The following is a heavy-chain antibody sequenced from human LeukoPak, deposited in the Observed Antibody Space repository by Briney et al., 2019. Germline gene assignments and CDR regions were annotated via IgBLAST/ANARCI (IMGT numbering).Heavy chain of an antibody. V-gene: IGHV1-69*05. Sequence: GASVKVSCKASGYTFTSYDINWVRQATGQGLEWMGGIIPMFGSAHYAQKFQDRVTITTDESTTIACMELSSLRSEEPAVYYCASSPRIVGRLDYYYYMDVWGKGTTVTVSS. J-gene: IGHJ6*03. CDR1: GYTFTSYD. CDR3: ASSPRIVGRLDYYYYMDV. D-gene: IGHD6-6*01. CDR2: IIPMFGSA.